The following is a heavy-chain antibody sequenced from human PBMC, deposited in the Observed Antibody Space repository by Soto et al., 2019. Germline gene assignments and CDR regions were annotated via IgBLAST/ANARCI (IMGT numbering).Heavy chain of an antibody. Sequence: GESLKISCKGSGYSFTSYWIGWVRQMPGKGLEWMGIIYPGDSDTRYSPSFQGQVTISADKSISTAYLQWSSLKASDTAMYYCARHFTLRSLEWLSPTDYYGMDVWGQGTTVTVSS. CDR3: ARHFTLRSLEWLSPTDYYGMDV. V-gene: IGHV5-51*01. D-gene: IGHD3-3*01. CDR1: GYSFTSYW. J-gene: IGHJ6*02. CDR2: IYPGDSDT.